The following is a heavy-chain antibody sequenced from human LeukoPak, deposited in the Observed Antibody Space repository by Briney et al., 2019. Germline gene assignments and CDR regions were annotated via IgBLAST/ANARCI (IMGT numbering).Heavy chain of an antibody. CDR3: ARDQGDYFDY. Sequence: GGSLRLSCAASGFTFSSYEMNWARQAPGKGLEWVSYISSSGSTIYYADSVKGRFTISRDNAKNSLYLQMNSLRAEDTAVYYCARDQGDYFDYWGQGTLVTVSS. V-gene: IGHV3-48*03. J-gene: IGHJ4*02. D-gene: IGHD3-16*01. CDR1: GFTFSSYE. CDR2: ISSSGSTI.